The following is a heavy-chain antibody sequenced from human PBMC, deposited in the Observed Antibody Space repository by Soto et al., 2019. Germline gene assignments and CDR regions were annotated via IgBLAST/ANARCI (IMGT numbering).Heavy chain of an antibody. D-gene: IGHD4-17*01. J-gene: IGHJ2*01. V-gene: IGHV1-69*13. Sequence: SVKVSCKASGGTFSSYAISWVRQAPGQGLEWMGGIIPIFGTANYAQKFQGRVTITADESTRTAYMELSSLRSEDTAVYYCARDYGDLWYFDLWGRGTLVTVSS. CDR2: IIPIFGTA. CDR1: GGTFSSYA. CDR3: ARDYGDLWYFDL.